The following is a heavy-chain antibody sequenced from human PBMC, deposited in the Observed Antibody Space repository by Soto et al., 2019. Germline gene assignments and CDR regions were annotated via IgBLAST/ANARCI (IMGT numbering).Heavy chain of an antibody. V-gene: IGHV3-23*01. J-gene: IGHJ4*02. CDR2: ISGSGGNT. CDR1: GFTFSSYD. CDR3: AKPAYVSGTYYNVLDY. Sequence: ESGGSLVQPGGSLRLSCAASGFTFSSYDMRWVRQAPGKGLEWVSGISGSGGNTYYADSVKGRFTITRDNSKKTVFLQMNSLRGEDTAIYYCAKPAYVSGTYYNVLDYWGQGTLVTVSS. D-gene: IGHD3-10*01.